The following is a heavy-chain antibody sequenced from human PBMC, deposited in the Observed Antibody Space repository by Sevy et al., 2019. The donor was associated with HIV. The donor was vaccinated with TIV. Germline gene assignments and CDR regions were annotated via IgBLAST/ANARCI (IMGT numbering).Heavy chain of an antibody. J-gene: IGHJ6*03. CDR1: GFTFSSYE. CDR3: ARSGNNYGAGYYYYYMDV. V-gene: IGHV3-48*03. CDR2: ISSSGSTI. Sequence: GGSLRLSCAASGFTFSSYEMNWVRQAPGKGLEWVSYISSSGSTIYYADSVKGRFTISRDNAKNSLYLQMNSLRAEDTAVYYCARSGNNYGAGYYYYYMDVWGKGTTVTVSS. D-gene: IGHD3-16*01.